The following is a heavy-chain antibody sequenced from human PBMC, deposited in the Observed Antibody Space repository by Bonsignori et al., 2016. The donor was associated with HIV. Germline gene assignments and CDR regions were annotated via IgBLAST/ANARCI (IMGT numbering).Heavy chain of an antibody. CDR2: IIPIFGTA. Sequence: WVRQAPGQGLEWMGGIIPIFGTANYAQKFQGGVTITADESTSTAYMELSSLRSEDTAVYYCAREEGHEYYFDYWGQGTLVTVSS. V-gene: IGHV1-69*01. CDR3: AREEGHEYYFDY. J-gene: IGHJ4*02.